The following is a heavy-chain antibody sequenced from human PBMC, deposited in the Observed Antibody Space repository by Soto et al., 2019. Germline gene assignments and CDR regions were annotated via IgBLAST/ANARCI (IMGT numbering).Heavy chain of an antibody. CDR1: GFDFRSYE. CDR2: IRANDESI. Sequence: LRLSCVASGFDFRSYEINCVRHAPGKGMEWVSNIRANDESIYYADSVKGRVSVSRDNAKNSLFLEMNSLRVDDTAVYYCARETLRDAIDIWGQGTMVTVSS. V-gene: IGHV3-48*03. CDR3: ARETLRDAIDI. J-gene: IGHJ3*02.